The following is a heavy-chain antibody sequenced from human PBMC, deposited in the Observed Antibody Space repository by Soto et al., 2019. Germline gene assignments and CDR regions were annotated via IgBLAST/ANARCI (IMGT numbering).Heavy chain of an antibody. J-gene: IGHJ4*02. Sequence: QVHLVQSGAEVKKPGASVKVSCKGSGYAFTTYGITWVRQAPGQGLEWMGWISAHNGNTNYAQKLQGRVTVTRDTSTRTAHMELRSLISDDTAVYYCARGRYGDYWGQGALVTVSS. D-gene: IGHD1-1*01. CDR3: ARGRYGDY. V-gene: IGHV1-18*01. CDR2: ISAHNGNT. CDR1: GYAFTTYG.